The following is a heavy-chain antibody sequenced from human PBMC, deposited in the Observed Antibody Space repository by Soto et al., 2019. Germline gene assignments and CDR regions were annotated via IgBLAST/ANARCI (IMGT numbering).Heavy chain of an antibody. CDR1: GFTFSSYS. CDR2: ISSSSSYI. CDR3: ARDSRGIAAAGSMDV. Sequence: GGSLRLSCAASGFTFSSYSMNWVRQAPGKGLEWVSSISSSSSYIYYADSVKGRFTISRDNAKNSLYLQMNSLRAEDTAVYYCARDSRGIAAAGSMDVWGQGTTVTVSS. V-gene: IGHV3-21*01. J-gene: IGHJ6*02. D-gene: IGHD6-13*01.